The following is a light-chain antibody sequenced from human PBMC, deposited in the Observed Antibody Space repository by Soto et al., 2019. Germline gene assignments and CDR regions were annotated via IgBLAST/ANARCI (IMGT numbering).Light chain of an antibody. CDR3: QQYYGNPIT. CDR1: RPLLYSSNNKIY. V-gene: IGKV4-1*01. CDR2: WAS. J-gene: IGKJ4*01. Sequence: DIVMTQSPDSLSVSLGERATINCKSSRPLLYSSNNKIYLAWYQLKPGQPPKLLINWASARESVVPGRFRGAGFGPDFTLTFSSLEAEDVGVDYCQQYYGNPITFGGGTRVQIK.